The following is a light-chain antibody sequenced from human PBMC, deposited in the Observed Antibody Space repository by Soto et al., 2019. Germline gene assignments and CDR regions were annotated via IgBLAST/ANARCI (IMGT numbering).Light chain of an antibody. Sequence: EIVMTQSPATLSVSPGERATLPFRASQSVSSDLAWYHQKPGQAPRLLIYGASTRATGIPARFSGSGSGTEFTLTINSLQSEDFAVYYCQQYNNWPRTFGQGTKVDIK. CDR2: GAS. J-gene: IGKJ1*01. V-gene: IGKV3-15*01. CDR1: QSVSSD. CDR3: QQYNNWPRT.